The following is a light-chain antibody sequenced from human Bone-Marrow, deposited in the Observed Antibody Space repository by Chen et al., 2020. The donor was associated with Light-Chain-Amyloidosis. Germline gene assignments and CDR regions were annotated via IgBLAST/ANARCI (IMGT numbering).Light chain of an antibody. Sequence: IQMTQSPSPLSASIGDRVIITCRASQYSGTSLHWYQQKAGRAPKLLISTASALQSGVPLRFSGSGSGTDFTLTISRLQPEDFATYYCQQSYTTPSIFGPGTRVDVK. CDR2: TAS. CDR3: QQSYTTPSI. CDR1: QYSGTS. J-gene: IGKJ3*01. V-gene: IGKV1-39*01.